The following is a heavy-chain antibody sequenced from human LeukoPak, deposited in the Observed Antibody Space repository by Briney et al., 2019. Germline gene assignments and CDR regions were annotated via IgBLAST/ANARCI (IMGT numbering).Heavy chain of an antibody. CDR1: GFTFSHYW. CDR3: VRDGGVSGYDLLDY. D-gene: IGHD5-12*01. Sequence: GGSLRLSCAASGFTFSHYWMTWVRKAPGKGLEWLAHINQDGSEEHYVDSLKARFTISRDNAKNSLSLQMNSLRGEDTAVHYCVRDGGVSGYDLLDYWGQGTLVSVPS. V-gene: IGHV3-7*01. J-gene: IGHJ4*02. CDR2: INQDGSEE.